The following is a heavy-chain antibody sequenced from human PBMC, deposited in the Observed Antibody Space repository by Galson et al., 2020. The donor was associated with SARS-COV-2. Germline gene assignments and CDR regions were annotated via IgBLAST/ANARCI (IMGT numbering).Heavy chain of an antibody. CDR3: AKRAGDLRFLYWFKYPFEI. D-gene: IGHD2-8*02. Sequence: GGSLSLSCAASGFDFESYCMAWVRQAPAQGMECISAIHAMAFATQSADSVRGRLTLSRDNSKSTVYLQMHNLRDEDTAMYYCAKRAGDLRFLYWFKYPFEIWGQGTMVSVSS. J-gene: IGHJ3*02. CDR2: IHAMAFAT. V-gene: IGHV3-23*01. CDR1: GFDFESYC.